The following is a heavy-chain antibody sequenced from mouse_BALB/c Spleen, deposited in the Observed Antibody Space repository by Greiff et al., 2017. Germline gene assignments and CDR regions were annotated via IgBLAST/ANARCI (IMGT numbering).Heavy chain of an antibody. CDR1: GFSLTSYG. CDR2: IWSGGST. D-gene: IGHD2-1*01. J-gene: IGHJ3*01. Sequence: VQRVESGPGLVQPSQSLSITCTVSGFSLTSYGVHWVRQSPGKGLEWLGVIWSGGSTDYNAAFISRLSISKDNSKSQVFFKMNSLQADDTAIYYCARSYGNYPAWFAYWGQGTLVTVSA. V-gene: IGHV2-4-1*01. CDR3: ARSYGNYPAWFAY.